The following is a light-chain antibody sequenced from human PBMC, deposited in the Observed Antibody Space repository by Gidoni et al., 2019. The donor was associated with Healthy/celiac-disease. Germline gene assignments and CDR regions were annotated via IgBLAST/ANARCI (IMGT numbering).Light chain of an antibody. V-gene: IGKV2-28*01. CDR3: MQALQTPPGT. CDR1: QSLLHSNGYNY. CDR2: LGS. Sequence: DIVMTQSPLSLPVTPGEPASISCRSSQSLLHSNGYNYLDWYLQKPGQSPQLLIYLGSNRASGVPDRFSGSGSCTDFTLKISRVEAEDVGVYYCMQALQTPPGTFGGGTKVEIK. J-gene: IGKJ4*01.